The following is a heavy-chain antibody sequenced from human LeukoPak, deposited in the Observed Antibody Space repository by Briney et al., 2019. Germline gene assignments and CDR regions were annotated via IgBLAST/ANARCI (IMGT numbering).Heavy chain of an antibody. Sequence: TGGSLRLSCVASGFTFSDYSMNWVRQAPGKGLEWISYIGIDSGNTNYADSVKGRFTISGDKAKNSLYLQMNSLRVEDTAVYYCARDYKYAFDNWGQGTLVTVSS. CDR2: IGIDSGNT. V-gene: IGHV3-48*01. CDR1: GFTFSDYS. CDR3: ARDYKYAFDN. J-gene: IGHJ4*02. D-gene: IGHD5-24*01.